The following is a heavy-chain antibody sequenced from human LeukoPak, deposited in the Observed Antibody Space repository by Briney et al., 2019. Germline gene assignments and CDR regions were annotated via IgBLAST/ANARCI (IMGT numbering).Heavy chain of an antibody. CDR3: YITMVRGAPLFDY. V-gene: IGHV5-51*01. Sequence: GESLKISCKGSGYSFTSYWIGWVRQMPGKGLEWMGIIYPGDSDTRYSPSFQGQVTISADKSISTAYLQWSSLKASDTAMYYCYITMVRGAPLFDYWGQGTLVAVSS. J-gene: IGHJ4*02. CDR1: GYSFTSYW. D-gene: IGHD3-10*01. CDR2: IYPGDSDT.